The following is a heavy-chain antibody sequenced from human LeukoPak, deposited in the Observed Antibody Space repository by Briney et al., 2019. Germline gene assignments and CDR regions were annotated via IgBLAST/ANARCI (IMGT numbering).Heavy chain of an antibody. V-gene: IGHV3-21*01. CDR1: GFTFSSYS. J-gene: IGHJ4*02. D-gene: IGHD1-26*01. CDR2: ISSSSSYI. Sequence: PGGSLRLSCAASGFTFSSYSMNWVRQAPGKGLEWVSSISSSSSYIYYADSVKGRFTISRDNAKNSLYLQMNSLRAEDTAVYYCARDFSWELSFDYWGQGTLVTVSS. CDR3: ARDFSWELSFDY.